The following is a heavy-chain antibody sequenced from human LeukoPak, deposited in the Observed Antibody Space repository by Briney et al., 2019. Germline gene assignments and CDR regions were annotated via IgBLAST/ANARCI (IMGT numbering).Heavy chain of an antibody. J-gene: IGHJ6*04. CDR1: GFSFSDFG. Sequence: GGSLRLSCAASGFSFSDFGMHWVRQAPGKGLEWVSYISSSGSTIYYADSVKGRFTISRDNAKNSLYLQVNSLRAEDTAVYYCAELGITMIGGVWGKGTTVTISS. D-gene: IGHD3-10*02. CDR2: ISSSGSTI. V-gene: IGHV3-48*04. CDR3: AELGITMIGGV.